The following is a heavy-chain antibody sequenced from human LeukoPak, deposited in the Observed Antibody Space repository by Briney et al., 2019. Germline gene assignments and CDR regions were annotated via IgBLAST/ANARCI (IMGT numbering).Heavy chain of an antibody. CDR1: GYTFTSYG. Sequence: ASVKDSCQASGYTFTSYGISWVRQAPGQGLEWMGWISAYNGNSNYAQKLQGRVTMTTDTSTSTAYMKLRSLRSDDTAVYYCARTSGGTYYYYGMDVWGQGTTVTVSS. CDR3: ARTSGGTYYYYGMDV. CDR2: ISAYNGNS. J-gene: IGHJ6*02. V-gene: IGHV1-18*01. D-gene: IGHD2-15*01.